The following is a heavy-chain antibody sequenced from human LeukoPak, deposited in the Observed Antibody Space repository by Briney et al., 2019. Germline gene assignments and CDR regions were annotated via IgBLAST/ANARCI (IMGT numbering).Heavy chain of an antibody. D-gene: IGHD3-22*01. Sequence: SETLSLTCTVSGGSISSSSYYWGWIRQPPGKGLEWIGSIYYSGSTYYNPSLKSRVTISVDTSKNQFSLKLSSVTAADTAVYYCARQGDIITMIVVAVDGFDYWGQGTLVTVSS. CDR3: ARQGDIITMIVVAVDGFDY. CDR1: GGSISSSSYY. J-gene: IGHJ4*02. CDR2: IYYSGST. V-gene: IGHV4-39*07.